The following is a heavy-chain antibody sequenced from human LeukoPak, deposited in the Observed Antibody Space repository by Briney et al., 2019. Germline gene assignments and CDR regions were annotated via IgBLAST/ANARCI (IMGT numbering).Heavy chain of an antibody. CDR2: INHSGST. V-gene: IGHV4-34*01. Sequence: SETLSLTCAVYGGSFSGYYWRWIRQPPGKGLEWIGQINHSGSTYSNPSLKCRTTISVNTSKNQSTLKLSSVTAADTAVYYCTTWGPYSSGRYGDYWGQGTLVTVSS. CDR3: TTWGPYSSGRYGDY. J-gene: IGHJ4*02. CDR1: GGSFSGYY. D-gene: IGHD6-19*01.